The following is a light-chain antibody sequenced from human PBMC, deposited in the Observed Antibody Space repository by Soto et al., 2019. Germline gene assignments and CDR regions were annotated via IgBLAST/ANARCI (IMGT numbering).Light chain of an antibody. CDR3: QQYNNWPRAT. J-gene: IGKJ4*01. CDR1: QSINSN. CDR2: RAS. V-gene: IGKV3-15*01. Sequence: EVEMTQSPATLSVSPGERATLSCRASQSINSNLAWYQQKPGQAPRLLMFRASIRATGFPARFSGSGSGTEFNITISSLQSEDSAIYYCQQYNNWPRATFGGGTKVDIK.